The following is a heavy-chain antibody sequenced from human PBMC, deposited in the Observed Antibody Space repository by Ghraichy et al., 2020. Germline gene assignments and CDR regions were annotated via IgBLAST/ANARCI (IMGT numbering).Heavy chain of an antibody. D-gene: IGHD3-10*01. CDR3: ATGLHYGSGSYRYYYYGMDV. J-gene: IGHJ6*02. V-gene: IGHV3-33*01. CDR1: GFTFSSYG. Sequence: SLNISCAASGFTFSSYGMHWVRQAPGKGLEWVAVIWYDGSNKYYADSVKGRFTISRDNSKNTLYLQMNSLRAEDTAVYYCATGLHYGSGSYRYYYYGMDVWGQGTTVTVSS. CDR2: IWYDGSNK.